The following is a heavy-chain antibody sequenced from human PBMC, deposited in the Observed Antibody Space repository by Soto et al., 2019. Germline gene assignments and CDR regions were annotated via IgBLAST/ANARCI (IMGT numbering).Heavy chain of an antibody. D-gene: IGHD3-10*01. V-gene: IGHV4-4*02. J-gene: IGHJ6*02. CDR2: IYHSGST. CDR1: GGSISSSNW. Sequence: KPSETLSLTCAVSGGSISSSNWWSWVRQPPGKGLEWIGEIYHSGSTNYNPSLKSRVTISVDKSKNQFSLKLSSVTAADTAVYYCARADRGSGYGMDVWGQGTTVTVSS. CDR3: ARADRGSGYGMDV.